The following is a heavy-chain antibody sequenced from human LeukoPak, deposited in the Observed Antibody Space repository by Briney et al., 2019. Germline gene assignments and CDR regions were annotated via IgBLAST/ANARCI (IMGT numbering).Heavy chain of an antibody. CDR3: ATFGSGYCSSTSCRIPY. D-gene: IGHD2-2*01. CDR1: GYTFTGYY. V-gene: IGHV1-24*01. Sequence: ASVKVSCKASGYTFTGYYMHWVRQAPGKGLERMGGFDPEDGETIYAQKFQGRVTMTEDTSTDTAYMELSSLRSEDTAVYYCATFGSGYCSSTSCRIPYWGQGTLVTVSS. CDR2: FDPEDGET. J-gene: IGHJ4*02.